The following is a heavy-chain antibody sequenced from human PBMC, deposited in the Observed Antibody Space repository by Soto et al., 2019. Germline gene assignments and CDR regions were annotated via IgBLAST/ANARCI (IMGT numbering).Heavy chain of an antibody. CDR2: IYPSDSDT. D-gene: IGHD2-15*01. CDR3: ARHRGCSGGSCYDYYYYYGMDV. V-gene: IGHV5-10-1*01. Sequence: PGESLKISCKGSGYSFTSYWISWVRQMPGKGLEWMRRIYPSDSDTNYSPSFQGHVTISADKSISTAYLQWSSLKASDTAMYYCARHRGCSGGSCYDYYYYYGMDVWGQGTTVTVSS. CDR1: GYSFTSYW. J-gene: IGHJ6*02.